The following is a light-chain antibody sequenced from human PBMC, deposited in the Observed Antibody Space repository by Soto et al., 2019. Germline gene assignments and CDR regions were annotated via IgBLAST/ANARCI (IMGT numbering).Light chain of an antibody. Sequence: QSVLTQPASVSGSPGQSITISCTGTSSDVGGYEYVSWYQQHAGKAPKLLIYEVSNRPSGVSNRFSGSKSGNTASLTISGLQAEDEADYYGSSYTSSSTLVFGGGTKLTVL. V-gene: IGLV2-14*01. CDR1: SSDVGGYEY. CDR2: EVS. J-gene: IGLJ2*01. CDR3: SSYTSSSTLV.